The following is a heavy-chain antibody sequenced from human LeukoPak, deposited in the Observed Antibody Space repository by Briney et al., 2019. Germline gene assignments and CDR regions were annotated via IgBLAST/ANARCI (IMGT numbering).Heavy chain of an antibody. D-gene: IGHD7-27*01. Sequence: SGPTLVNPTQTLTLTCTFSGFSLSTSGMRVSWIRQPPGKGLEWIGYIYYSGSTNYNPSLKSRVTISVDTSKNQFSLKLSSVTAADTAVHYCARVGLGIGAWYFDLWGRGTLVTVSS. CDR1: GFSLSTSGMR. CDR2: IYYSGST. J-gene: IGHJ2*01. V-gene: IGHV4-61*08. CDR3: ARVGLGIGAWYFDL.